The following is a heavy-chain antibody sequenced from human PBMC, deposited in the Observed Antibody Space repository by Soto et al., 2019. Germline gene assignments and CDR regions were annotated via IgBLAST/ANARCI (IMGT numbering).Heavy chain of an antibody. J-gene: IGHJ4*02. V-gene: IGHV4-39*01. Sequence: PSETLSLTCTVSGGSISSRGYYWAWIRQPPEKGLEWIATIYYSGSTYYSPSLKSRVTISVDTSKNQFSLRLASVTAADTAVYYCARAADCSGGSCYFFLGYWGQGTLVTVSS. CDR3: ARAADCSGGSCYFFLGY. CDR1: GGSISSRGYY. D-gene: IGHD2-15*01. CDR2: IYYSGST.